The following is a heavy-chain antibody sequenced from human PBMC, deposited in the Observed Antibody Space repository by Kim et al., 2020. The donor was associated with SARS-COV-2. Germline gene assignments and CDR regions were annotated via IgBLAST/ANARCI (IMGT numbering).Heavy chain of an antibody. Sequence: RVTISVDTSKNQFSLKLSSVTAADTAVYYCARTRRDRFLEWLLFTSWFDPWGQGTLVTVSS. D-gene: IGHD3-3*01. J-gene: IGHJ5*02. V-gene: IGHV4-34*01. CDR3: ARTRRDRFLEWLLFTSWFDP.